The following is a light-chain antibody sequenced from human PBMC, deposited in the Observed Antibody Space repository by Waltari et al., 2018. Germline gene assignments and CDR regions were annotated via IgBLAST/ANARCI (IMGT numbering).Light chain of an antibody. Sequence: DIQLTQSPSFLSASVGDRVTITCRASQGISSYLAWYQQKPGKAPKLLIYAASILQSGVPSRFGGSGSGTEFTLTISSLQPEDFATYYCQQLNSYPPYTFGQGTKLEIK. J-gene: IGKJ2*01. CDR3: QQLNSYPPYT. CDR1: QGISSY. CDR2: AAS. V-gene: IGKV1-9*01.